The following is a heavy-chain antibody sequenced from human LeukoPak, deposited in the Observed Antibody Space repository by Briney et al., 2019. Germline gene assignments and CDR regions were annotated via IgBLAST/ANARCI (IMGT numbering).Heavy chain of an antibody. CDR3: ARALLPTTYHYGLDV. Sequence: PSETLCLTCTVSGGSITSGGYYWSWIRQHPGKGLEWIGHVYYSGRTCYNPSLKSRVFISVDASKNQFSLKLSSVTAADTAVYYCARALLPTTYHYGLDVWGEGTTVTISS. V-gene: IGHV4-31*03. CDR2: VYYSGRT. CDR1: GGSITSGGYY. J-gene: IGHJ6*04. D-gene: IGHD2-15*01.